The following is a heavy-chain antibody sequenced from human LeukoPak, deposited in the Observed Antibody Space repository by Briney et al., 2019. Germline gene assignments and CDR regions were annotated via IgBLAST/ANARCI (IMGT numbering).Heavy chain of an antibody. CDR3: SRQGVWGAFDI. V-gene: IGHV1-2*06. CDR2: INPNSGAT. J-gene: IGHJ3*02. D-gene: IGHD3-10*01. Sequence: ASVKVSCKASGYTFTGYYMHWVRQASGQGLEWMGRINPNSGATNYAQRFQGRVTMTRDTSISTAYMELSRLRSDDTAVYYCSRQGVWGAFDIWGQGTMVTVSS. CDR1: GYTFTGYY.